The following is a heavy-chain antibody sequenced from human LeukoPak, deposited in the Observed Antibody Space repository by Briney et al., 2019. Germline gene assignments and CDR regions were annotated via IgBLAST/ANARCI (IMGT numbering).Heavy chain of an antibody. Sequence: ASVKVSCKASGYTFTSYGISWVRQAPGQGLEWMGWISAYNGNTDYAQKFQGRVTMTRDMSTSTVYMELSSLRSEDTAVYYCARAGFYGDSSWFDPWGQGTLVTVSS. D-gene: IGHD4-17*01. V-gene: IGHV1-18*01. J-gene: IGHJ5*02. CDR3: ARAGFYGDSSWFDP. CDR2: ISAYNGNT. CDR1: GYTFTSYG.